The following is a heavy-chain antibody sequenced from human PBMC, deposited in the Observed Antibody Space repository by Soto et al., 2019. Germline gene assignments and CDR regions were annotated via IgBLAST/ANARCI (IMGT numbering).Heavy chain of an antibody. Sequence: GGSLRLSCSASGFTFSSYAMHWVRQAPGKGLEYVSAISSNGVSTYYADSVKGRFTISRDNSKNTLYLQMSSLRAEDTAVHYCVKDGDFWSALGWFDPWGQGTLVTVSS. CDR3: VKDGDFWSALGWFDP. J-gene: IGHJ5*02. CDR1: GFTFSSYA. V-gene: IGHV3-64D*08. CDR2: ISSNGVST. D-gene: IGHD3-3*01.